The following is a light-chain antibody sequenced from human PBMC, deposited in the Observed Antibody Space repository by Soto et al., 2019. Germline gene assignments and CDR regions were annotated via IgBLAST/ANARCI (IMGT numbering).Light chain of an antibody. V-gene: IGKV1-5*01. CDR3: QQYNSYSE. CDR2: DAS. J-gene: IGKJ1*01. Sequence: DIQMTQSPSTLSASVGYRFTITCRASQIISSWLAWYQQKPGKAPKLLIYDASSLESGVPSRFSGSGSGTEFTLTISSLQPDDFATYYCQQYNSYSEFGQGTKGDIK. CDR1: QIISSW.